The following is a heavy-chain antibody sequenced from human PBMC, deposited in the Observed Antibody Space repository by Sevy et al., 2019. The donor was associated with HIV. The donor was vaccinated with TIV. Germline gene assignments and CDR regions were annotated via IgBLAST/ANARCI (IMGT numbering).Heavy chain of an antibody. V-gene: IGHV3-23*01. Sequence: GGSLRLSCAASGFTFSSYAMNWVRQAPGKGLEWVSAISGSGGSTYYADSVKGRFTISRDNSKNTLYLQMNSLRAEDTAVYYCAKDLEGKRRFGDNYYYGMDVWGQGTTVTVSS. CDR1: GFTFSSYA. D-gene: IGHD3-10*01. CDR2: ISGSGGST. J-gene: IGHJ6*02. CDR3: AKDLEGKRRFGDNYYYGMDV.